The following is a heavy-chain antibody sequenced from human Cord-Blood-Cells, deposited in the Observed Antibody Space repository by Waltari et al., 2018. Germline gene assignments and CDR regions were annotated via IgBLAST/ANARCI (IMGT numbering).Heavy chain of an antibody. Sequence: QVQLVQSGAEVKKPGASVKVSCKASGYTFTGYYMHWVRQAPGQGLEWMGWSKPNVVGTNYAQKLQGRVPMTRDTSISTAYMGLSRLRSDDTAVYYCAREQGGRMRVDPWGQGTLVTVSS. CDR2: SKPNVVGT. CDR1: GYTFTGYY. CDR3: AREQGGRMRVDP. D-gene: IGHD1-26*01. J-gene: IGHJ5*02. V-gene: IGHV1-2*02.